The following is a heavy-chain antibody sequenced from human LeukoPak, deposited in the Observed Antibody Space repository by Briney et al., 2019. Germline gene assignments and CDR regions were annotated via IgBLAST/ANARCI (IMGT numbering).Heavy chain of an antibody. CDR1: GDSISSNYYY. D-gene: IGHD3-10*01. J-gene: IGHJ6*03. Sequence: PSETLSLTCTVSGDSISSNYYYWGWIRQPPGKVLEWIGSIDHIGTTYYNPSLKSRVTISVDTSKNQFSLKLSSVTAADTAVYYCARGRSSMVRGYYYYYMDVWGKGTTVTISS. CDR2: IDHIGTT. V-gene: IGHV4-39*07. CDR3: ARGRSSMVRGYYYYYMDV.